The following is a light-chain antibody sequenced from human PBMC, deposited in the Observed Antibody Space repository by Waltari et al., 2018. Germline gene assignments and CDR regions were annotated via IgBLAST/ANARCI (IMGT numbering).Light chain of an antibody. CDR3: QQYDSFWS. CDR2: RAT. V-gene: IGKV1-5*03. J-gene: IGKJ1*01. Sequence: DIQMTQSPSPLSASIGDRVTITCRASQTIISWLAWYQQKPGQAPRLLIYRATALETGVPSRFSGTGSGTEFTLTINGLQPDDSATYFCQQYDSFWSFGQGTKVEVK. CDR1: QTIISW.